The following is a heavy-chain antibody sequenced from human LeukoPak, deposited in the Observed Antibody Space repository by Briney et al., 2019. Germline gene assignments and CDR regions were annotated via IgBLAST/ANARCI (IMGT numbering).Heavy chain of an antibody. V-gene: IGHV3-7*05. CDR3: ARDPYSSTWSYGMDV. CDR1: GFTFGNYW. CDR2: IKQDGSEE. Sequence: GGSLRLSCAASGFTFGNYWMSWVRQAPGKGLEWVANIKQDGSEEVYVDSLKGRFTIPRDNAKNSLFLQMNTLRAEDTAVYYCARDPYSSTWSYGMDVWGQETTVTVSS. D-gene: IGHD6-6*01. J-gene: IGHJ6*02.